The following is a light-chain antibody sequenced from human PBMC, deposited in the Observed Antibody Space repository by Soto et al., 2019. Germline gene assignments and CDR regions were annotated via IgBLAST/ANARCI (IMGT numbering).Light chain of an antibody. V-gene: IGKV3-20*01. CDR2: GAS. CDR1: QSVDSTY. Sequence: EIVLTQSPGTLSLSPGERATLSCRASQSVDSTYLAWYQQKPGQAPRLLIYGASSRATGIPDRFSGSGSGTDFTLTISRLEPEDFAVYYCQQYRDSRTFGQGTKVDIK. CDR3: QQYRDSRT. J-gene: IGKJ1*01.